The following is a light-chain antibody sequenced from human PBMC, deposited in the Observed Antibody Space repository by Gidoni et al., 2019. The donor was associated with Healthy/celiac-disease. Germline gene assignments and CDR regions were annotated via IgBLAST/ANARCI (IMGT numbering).Light chain of an antibody. CDR1: SSDVGGYNY. J-gene: IGLJ2*01. V-gene: IGLV2-14*01. CDR3: SSYTSSSIRV. Sequence: QSALTQPASVSGSPGQSITISCTGTSSDVGGYNYVSWYQQHPGKAPKLMIYEVSNRPSGVSNRFSGSKSGKTASLTMSGLQAEDEADYYCSSYTSSSIRVFGGGTKLTVL. CDR2: EVS.